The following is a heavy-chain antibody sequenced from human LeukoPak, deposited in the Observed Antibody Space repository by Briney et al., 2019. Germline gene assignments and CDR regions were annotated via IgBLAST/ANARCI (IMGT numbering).Heavy chain of an antibody. CDR2: IYPGDSDT. Sequence: GESLKISCKGSGYDFSSYWIGWLRQIPGTRLEWMGIIYPGDSDTRYSPSFQGQVTISAGRSISTAYLQWSSLKASDTAMYYCARHISGGPDYWGQGTLVTVSP. D-gene: IGHD3-10*01. V-gene: IGHV5-51*01. J-gene: IGHJ4*02. CDR3: ARHISGGPDY. CDR1: GYDFSSYW.